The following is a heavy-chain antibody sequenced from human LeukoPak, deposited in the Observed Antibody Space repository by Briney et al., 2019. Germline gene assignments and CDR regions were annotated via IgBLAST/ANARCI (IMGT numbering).Heavy chain of an antibody. V-gene: IGHV4-34*01. CDR2: INHSGST. CDR3: ARLSYGLDY. J-gene: IGHJ4*02. D-gene: IGHD5-18*01. CDR1: GGSFSGYY. Sequence: PSETLSLTCAVYGGSFSGYYWSWIRQPPGKGLEWIGEINHSGSTNYNPSLKSRVTISVDTSKNQFSLKLSSVTAADTAVYYCARLSYGLDYWGQGTLVTVSS.